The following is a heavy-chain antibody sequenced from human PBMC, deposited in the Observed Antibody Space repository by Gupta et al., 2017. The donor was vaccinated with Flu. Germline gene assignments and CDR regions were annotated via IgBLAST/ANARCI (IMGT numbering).Heavy chain of an antibody. CDR3: AREVRRNWFDP. J-gene: IGHJ5*02. Sequence: YADSVKGRFTVSRDNTKNSLFLQMNSLRVEDTALYYCAREVRRNWFDPWGQGTLVTVSS. V-gene: IGHV3-21*04.